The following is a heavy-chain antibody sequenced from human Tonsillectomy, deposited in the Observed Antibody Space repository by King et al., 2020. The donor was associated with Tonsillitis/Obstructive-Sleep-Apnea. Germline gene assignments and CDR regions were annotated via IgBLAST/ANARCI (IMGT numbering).Heavy chain of an antibody. D-gene: IGHD3-3*01. CDR3: GRVATYYDFWSGYYDYYYYYMGV. CDR2: IYYSGST. V-gene: IGHV4-59*01. J-gene: IGHJ6*03. CDR1: GGSISSYY. Sequence: QLQESGPGLVKPSETLSLTCTVSGGSISSYYWSWIRQPPGKGLEWIGYIYYSGSTNYNPSLQSRVTISVDTSKNQFSLKLSSVPAADTAVYYCGRVATYYDFWSGYYDYYYYYMGVWGKGTTVTVSS.